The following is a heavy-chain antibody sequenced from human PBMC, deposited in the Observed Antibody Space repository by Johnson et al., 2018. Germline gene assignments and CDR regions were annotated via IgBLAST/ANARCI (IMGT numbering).Heavy chain of an antibody. V-gene: IGHV1-69*14. CDR3: AREIHGWSHGMDA. J-gene: IGHJ6*02. Sequence: QVQLVQSGAEVKKPGSSVKVSCKASVDTFSSSAFSWVRQAPGQGLEWMGGIIPLFGTANYAQKFQGRVTITADKSTSTAYMELNSLRSDDTAVYYCAREIHGWSHGMDAWGQGTTVIGSS. D-gene: IGHD6-19*01. CDR1: VDTFSSSA. CDR2: IIPLFGTA.